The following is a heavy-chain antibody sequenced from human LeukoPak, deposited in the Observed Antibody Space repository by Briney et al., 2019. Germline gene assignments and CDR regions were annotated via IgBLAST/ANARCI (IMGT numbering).Heavy chain of an antibody. D-gene: IGHD3-3*01. Sequence: PSETLSLTCAVYGGSFSDYYWSWIRQPSGKGLEWIGEINRSGSTNYNPSLKSRVTISVDTSKNQFSLKLSSVTAADTAVYYCATMKAVRVNDFWSGYPDYWGQGTLVTVSS. CDR3: ATMKAVRVNDFWSGYPDY. J-gene: IGHJ4*02. CDR1: GGSFSDYY. CDR2: INRSGST. V-gene: IGHV4-34*01.